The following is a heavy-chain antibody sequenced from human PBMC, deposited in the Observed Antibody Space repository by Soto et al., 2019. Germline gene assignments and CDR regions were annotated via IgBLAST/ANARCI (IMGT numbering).Heavy chain of an antibody. V-gene: IGHV1-46*01. CDR2: INPSGGST. Sequence: ASVKVSCKASGYTFTSYYMHWVRQAPGQGLEWMGIINPSGGSTSYAQKFQGRVTMTRDTSTSTVYMELSSLRSEDTAVYYCARYAGAYYDFWSGYSNYFEYWGQGTLVTVSS. CDR1: GYTFTSYY. D-gene: IGHD3-3*01. CDR3: ARYAGAYYDFWSGYSNYFEY. J-gene: IGHJ4*02.